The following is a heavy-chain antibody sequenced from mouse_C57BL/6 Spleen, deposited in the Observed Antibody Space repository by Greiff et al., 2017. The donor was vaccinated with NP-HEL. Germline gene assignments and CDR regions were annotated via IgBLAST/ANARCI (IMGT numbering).Heavy chain of an antibody. Sequence: QVQLQQPGAELVRPGTSVKLSCKASGYTFTSYWMHWVKQRPGQGLEWIGVIDPSDSYTNYNQKFKGKATLTVDTSSSTAYMQLSSLTSEDSAVYYGARSLLLRDYYAMDYWGQGTSVTVSS. J-gene: IGHJ4*01. D-gene: IGHD1-1*01. CDR2: IDPSDSYT. CDR1: GYTFTSYW. V-gene: IGHV1-59*01. CDR3: ARSLLLRDYYAMDY.